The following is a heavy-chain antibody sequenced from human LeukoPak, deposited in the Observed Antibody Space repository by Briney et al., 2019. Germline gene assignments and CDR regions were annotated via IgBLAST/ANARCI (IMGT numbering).Heavy chain of an antibody. CDR2: IKSKIDGGTT. CDR1: GFTFSNAW. CDR3: TTGGDLNDY. V-gene: IGHV3-15*01. D-gene: IGHD3-10*01. J-gene: IGHJ4*02. Sequence: GGSLRLSCAASGFTFSNAWMSWVRQAPGKGLEWVGRIKSKIDGGTTDYVAPVKGRFTISRDDSKNTLYLQIRSLKTEDTAVYYCTTGGDLNDYWGRGNLVTVSS.